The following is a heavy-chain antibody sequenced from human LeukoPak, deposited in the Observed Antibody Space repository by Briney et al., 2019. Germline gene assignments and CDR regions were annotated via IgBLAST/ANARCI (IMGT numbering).Heavy chain of an antibody. J-gene: IGHJ4*02. V-gene: IGHV4-59*08. D-gene: IGHD4-17*01. CDR2: IYYSGST. Sequence: NASETLSLTCTVSGGSISSYYWSWIRQPPGKGLEWIGYIYYSGSTNYNPSLKSRVTISVDTSKNQFSLKLSSVTAADTAVYYCARQPDYGDYEYYFNYWGQGTLVTVSS. CDR3: ARQPDYGDYEYYFNY. CDR1: GGSISSYY.